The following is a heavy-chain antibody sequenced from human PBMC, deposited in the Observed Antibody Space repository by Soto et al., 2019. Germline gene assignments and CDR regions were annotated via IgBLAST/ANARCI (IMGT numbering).Heavy chain of an antibody. J-gene: IGHJ4*02. CDR3: AKECGSYRYHFDF. V-gene: IGHV3-23*01. CDR1: GFTFSSYA. CDR2: ISGSGGST. Sequence: GGSLRLSCAASGFTFSSYAMSWVRQAPGKGLEWVSAISGSGGSTYYADSVRGRFTISRDNSKNTLYLQMNSLRAEDTAVYYCAKECGSYRYHFDFWAQRTLVTVSS. D-gene: IGHD3-16*02.